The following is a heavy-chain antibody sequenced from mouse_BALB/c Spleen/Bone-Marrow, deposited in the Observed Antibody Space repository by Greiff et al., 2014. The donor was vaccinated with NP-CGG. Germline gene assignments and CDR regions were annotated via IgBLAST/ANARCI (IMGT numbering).Heavy chain of an antibody. Sequence: QVQLQQSGAELVKPGASVKMSCKASGYTFTSYNMHWVKQTPGQGLEWIGAIYPGNGDTSYNQKFKGKATLTADKSSSTAYMRLSSLTSEDSAVYYSARGDGYDSYYFDYWGQGTTLTVSS. CDR3: ARGDGYDSYYFDY. J-gene: IGHJ2*01. CDR2: IYPGNGDT. V-gene: IGHV1-12*01. D-gene: IGHD2-2*01. CDR1: GYTFTSYN.